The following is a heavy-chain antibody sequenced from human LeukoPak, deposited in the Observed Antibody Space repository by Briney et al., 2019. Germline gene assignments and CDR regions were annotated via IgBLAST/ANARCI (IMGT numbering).Heavy chain of an antibody. CDR2: ISGSGGNT. V-gene: IGHV3-23*01. CDR3: SKAPCSSASCYYDY. CDR1: GFTFSSYV. J-gene: IGHJ4*02. D-gene: IGHD2-2*01. Sequence: GGSLRLSCAASGFTFSSYVMGWVRQAPGKGLQWVSGISGSGGNTYYAGSVKGRFTISRDNSKNTLYLQMNSLRAEDTAVYYCSKAPCSSASCYYDYWGQGTLVTVSS.